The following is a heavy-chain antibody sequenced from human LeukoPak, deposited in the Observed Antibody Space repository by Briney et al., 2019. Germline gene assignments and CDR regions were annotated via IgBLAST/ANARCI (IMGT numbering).Heavy chain of an antibody. Sequence: RGGSLRLSCEASGFTLSTYWMNWVRQVPGKGLDWVANINPDGSGKRYVDPVKGRFTIARDNADNSLSLQMNSLRAEDTAVYYCASWGAGGNSWGQGTLVTVSS. J-gene: IGHJ4*02. CDR2: INPDGSGK. V-gene: IGHV3-7*01. CDR3: ASWGAGGNS. D-gene: IGHD3-16*01. CDR1: GFTLSTYW.